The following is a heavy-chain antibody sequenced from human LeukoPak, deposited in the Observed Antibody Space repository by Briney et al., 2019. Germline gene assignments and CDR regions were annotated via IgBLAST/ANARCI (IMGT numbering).Heavy chain of an antibody. CDR1: GYTFTGYY. Sequence: ASVKVSCRASGYTFTGYYIHWVRQAPGQGLEWMGWINPNSGDTNYAQKFQGRVTMTRDTSINTAYMELSRLRSDDTAVYYCARDIGSGSYYWGQGTLVTVSS. J-gene: IGHJ4*02. CDR2: INPNSGDT. D-gene: IGHD3-10*01. CDR3: ARDIGSGSYY. V-gene: IGHV1-2*02.